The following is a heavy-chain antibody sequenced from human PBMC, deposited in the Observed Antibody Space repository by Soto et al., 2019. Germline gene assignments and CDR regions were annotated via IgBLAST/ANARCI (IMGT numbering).Heavy chain of an antibody. CDR2: ISSNGGST. V-gene: IGHV3-64*01. CDR1: GFTFSSYA. D-gene: IGHD3-10*01. J-gene: IGHJ4*02. Sequence: GGSLRLSCAASGFTFSSYAMHWVRQAPGKGLEYVSAISSNGGSTYYANSVKGRFTISRDNSKNTLYLQMGSLRAEDMAVYYCARDQSYYYGSGSSFDYWGQGTLVTVSS. CDR3: ARDQSYYYGSGSSFDY.